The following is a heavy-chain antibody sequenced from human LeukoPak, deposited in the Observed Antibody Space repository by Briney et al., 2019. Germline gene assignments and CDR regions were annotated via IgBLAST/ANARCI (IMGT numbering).Heavy chain of an antibody. CDR1: GGTFSSYA. Sequence: SVKVSCKASGGTFSSYAISWVRQAPGQGLEWMGGIIPIFGTANYAQKFQGRVTITADESTSTVYMELSSLRSDDTAIYYCAFEGYNYGYNWGQGTLVTVSS. J-gene: IGHJ4*02. CDR3: AFEGYNYGYN. V-gene: IGHV1-69*13. D-gene: IGHD5-18*01. CDR2: IIPIFGTA.